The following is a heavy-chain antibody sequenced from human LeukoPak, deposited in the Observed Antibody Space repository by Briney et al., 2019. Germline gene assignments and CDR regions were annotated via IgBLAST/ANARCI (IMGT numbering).Heavy chain of an antibody. V-gene: IGHV3-23*01. J-gene: IGHJ6*02. Sequence: PGGSLRLSCAASGFTFRFYAMSWVRQAPGKGLEWVSVISGTGGSTYYADSVKGRFTISRDTSKNTLYLQMNSLRAEDTAVYYCARDPWWPDLYHYGMDVWGQGTTVTVSS. CDR1: GFTFRFYA. D-gene: IGHD2-15*01. CDR2: ISGTGGST. CDR3: ARDPWWPDLYHYGMDV.